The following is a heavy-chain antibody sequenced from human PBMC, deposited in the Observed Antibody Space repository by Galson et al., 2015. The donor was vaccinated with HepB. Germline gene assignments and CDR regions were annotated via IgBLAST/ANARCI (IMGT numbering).Heavy chain of an antibody. CDR1: GFTFSTFW. CDR3: ARYQVDTTMDAFDI. Sequence: SLRLSCAASGFTFSTFWMSWVRQAPGEGLEWVANIKEDGSEKHYVDSVKGRFTISRDNAKNSLYLQMNSLRAADTAVYYCARYQVDTTMDAFDIWGQGTMVTVSS. V-gene: IGHV3-7*03. D-gene: IGHD5-18*01. CDR2: IKEDGSEK. J-gene: IGHJ3*02.